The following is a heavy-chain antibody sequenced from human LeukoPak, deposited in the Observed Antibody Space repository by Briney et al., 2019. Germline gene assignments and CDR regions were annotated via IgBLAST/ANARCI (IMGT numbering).Heavy chain of an antibody. CDR2: ISSTSIYK. D-gene: IGHD2-15*01. J-gene: IGHJ4*02. CDR1: GFTFSSYS. Sequence: KPGGSLRLSCAASGFTFSSYSMNWVRQAPGKGLEWVSSISSTSIYKYYADSVKGRFTISRDNAKDSLFLQMNSLRAEDTGVYYCAKLLGYCGGGSCSGTLDYWGRGTLVTVSS. CDR3: AKLLGYCGGGSCSGTLDY. V-gene: IGHV3-21*04.